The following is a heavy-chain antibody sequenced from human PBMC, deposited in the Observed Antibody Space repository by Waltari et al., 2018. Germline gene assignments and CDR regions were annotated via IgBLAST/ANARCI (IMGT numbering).Heavy chain of an antibody. Sequence: QVQLVQSGSEMKKPGASVKVSCKASGYTFINYGVNWVRQAPGQGLEWMGWINTNTGKTTYAQGCTGRFVFSSDTSVNTAYLQISNLKTEDTAVYYCARGDIVIVPAADNWFDPWGQGTLVTVSS. CDR3: ARGDIVIVPAADNWFDP. J-gene: IGHJ5*02. CDR2: INTNTGKT. V-gene: IGHV7-4-1*02. D-gene: IGHD2-15*01. CDR1: GYTFINYG.